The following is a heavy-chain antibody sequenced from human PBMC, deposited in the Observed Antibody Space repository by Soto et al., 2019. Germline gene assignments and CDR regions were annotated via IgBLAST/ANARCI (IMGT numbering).Heavy chain of an antibody. CDR2: IIPIFGTA. Sequence: QVQLVQSGAEVKKPGSSVKVSCKASGGTFSSYAISWVRQAPGQGLEWMGGIIPIFGTANYAQKFQGRVTITADESKSTAYMELSSMRSEDTAVYYCARGGRRYDSSGYYLEYWGQGTLVTVSS. CDR3: ARGGRRYDSSGYYLEY. J-gene: IGHJ4*02. V-gene: IGHV1-69*01. CDR1: GGTFSSYA. D-gene: IGHD3-22*01.